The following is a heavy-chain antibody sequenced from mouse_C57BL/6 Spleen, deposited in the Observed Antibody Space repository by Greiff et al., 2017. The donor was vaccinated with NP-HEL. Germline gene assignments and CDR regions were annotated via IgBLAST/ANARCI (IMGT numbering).Heavy chain of an antibody. CDR1: GFTFSSYA. Sequence: EVQLVESGGGLVKPGGSLKLSCAASGFTFSSYAMSWVRQTPEKRLEWVATISDGGSYTYYPDNVKGRFTISRDNAKNNLYLQMSHLKSEDTAMYYCARDSNYVRFAYWGQGTLVTVSA. J-gene: IGHJ3*01. D-gene: IGHD2-5*01. CDR2: ISDGGSYT. V-gene: IGHV5-4*01. CDR3: ARDSNYVRFAY.